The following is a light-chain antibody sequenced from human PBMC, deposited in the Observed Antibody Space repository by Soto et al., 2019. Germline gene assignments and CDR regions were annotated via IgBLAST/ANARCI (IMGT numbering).Light chain of an antibody. CDR2: EVN. CDR1: SSDVGGYNY. J-gene: IGLJ1*01. V-gene: IGLV2-8*01. Sequence: QSALTQPPSASGSPGQSVAISCTGTSSDVGGYNYVSWYQQHPGKAPKLMIYEVNKRPSGVPDRFSGSKSGNTASLTVFGLQAEDEADYYCSSYAGSSNVFGTGTKLIVL. CDR3: SSYAGSSNV.